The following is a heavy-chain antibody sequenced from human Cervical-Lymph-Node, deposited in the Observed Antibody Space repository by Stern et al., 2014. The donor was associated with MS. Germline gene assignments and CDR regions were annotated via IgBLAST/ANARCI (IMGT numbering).Heavy chain of an antibody. J-gene: IGHJ3*02. Sequence: QINLKASGPALVKPTHTLTLTCTFSGFSLTTSGMCASWIRQPPGKALEWLAFIDWDDDKSYNTSLKTRLTISKDPSKNQVVLTMTNMDPVDTATYYCARFYSSSSFADAFDIWGQGTMVTVSS. CDR3: ARFYSSSSFADAFDI. V-gene: IGHV2-70*01. CDR1: GFSLTTSGMC. CDR2: IDWDDDK. D-gene: IGHD6-6*01.